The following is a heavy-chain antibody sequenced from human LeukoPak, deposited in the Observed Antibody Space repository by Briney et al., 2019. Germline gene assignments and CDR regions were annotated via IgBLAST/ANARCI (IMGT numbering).Heavy chain of an antibody. CDR1: GGSISSGGYY. CDR3: ASEPSVSGSGSYLGYGMDV. D-gene: IGHD3-10*01. CDR2: IFYSGNT. V-gene: IGHV4-31*03. Sequence: PSETLSLTCTVSGGSISSGGYYWSWIRQHPGKGLEWIGYIFYSGNTYYNPSLKSRVTISVDTSKNQFSLKLTSVTAADTAVYYCASEPSVSGSGSYLGYGMDVWGQGTTVTVSS. J-gene: IGHJ6*02.